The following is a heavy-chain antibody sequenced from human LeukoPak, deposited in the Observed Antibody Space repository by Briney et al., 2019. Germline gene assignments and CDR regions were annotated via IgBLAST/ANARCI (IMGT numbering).Heavy chain of an antibody. Sequence: GASVKVSCKASGYTFTGYYMHWVRQAPGQGLEWMGRINPNSGGTNYAQKFQGRVTMTRDTSISTAHMELSRLRSDDTAVYYCARVEDSGYDPNFDYWGQGTLVTVSS. D-gene: IGHD5-12*01. V-gene: IGHV1-2*06. CDR2: INPNSGGT. CDR3: ARVEDSGYDPNFDY. J-gene: IGHJ4*02. CDR1: GYTFTGYY.